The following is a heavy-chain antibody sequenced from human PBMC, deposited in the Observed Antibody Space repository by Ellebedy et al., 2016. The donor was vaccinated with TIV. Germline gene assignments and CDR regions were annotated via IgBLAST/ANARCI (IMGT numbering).Heavy chain of an antibody. J-gene: IGHJ4*02. Sequence: MPSETLSLTCTVSGGSFSGYYWSWIRQPPGKGLEWIGEINHSGSTNYNPSLKSRVTVSVDTSKNQFSLKLSSVTAADTAVYYCARDYRGYWYFDYWGQGTLVTVSS. CDR2: INHSGST. D-gene: IGHD3-22*01. CDR1: GGSFSGYY. V-gene: IGHV4-34*01. CDR3: ARDYRGYWYFDY.